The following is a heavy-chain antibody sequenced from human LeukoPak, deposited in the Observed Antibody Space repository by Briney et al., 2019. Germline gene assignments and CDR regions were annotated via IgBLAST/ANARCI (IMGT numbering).Heavy chain of an antibody. V-gene: IGHV1-8*03. J-gene: IGHJ6*04. CDR3: ARVYYDFWSGYYTGVVGMDV. D-gene: IGHD3-3*01. CDR2: MNPNSGNT. Sequence: ASVKVSCKGSGYTFRSYGINWVRQAPGQGLEWMGWMNPNSGNTGYAQKFQGRVTITRNTSISTAYMELSSLRSEDTAVYYCARVYYDFWSGYYTGVVGMDVWGKGTTVTVSS. CDR1: GYTFRSYG.